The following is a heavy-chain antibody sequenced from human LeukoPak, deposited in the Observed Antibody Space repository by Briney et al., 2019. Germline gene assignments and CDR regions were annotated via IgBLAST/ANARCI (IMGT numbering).Heavy chain of an antibody. Sequence: GGSLRLSCAASGFTFSSYSMNWVRQAPGRGLEWVSYISSSGSTIYYADSVKGRFTISRDNAKNSLYLQMNSLRAEDTAVYYCARDSGYFDYWGQGTLVTVSS. CDR3: ARDSGYFDY. J-gene: IGHJ4*02. V-gene: IGHV3-48*04. CDR2: ISSSGSTI. D-gene: IGHD3-22*01. CDR1: GFTFSSYS.